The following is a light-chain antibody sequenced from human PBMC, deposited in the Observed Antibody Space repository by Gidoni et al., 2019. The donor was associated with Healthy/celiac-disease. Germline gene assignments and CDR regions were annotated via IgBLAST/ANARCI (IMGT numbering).Light chain of an antibody. CDR2: AAS. CDR3: QQYYSYPPA. J-gene: IGKJ1*01. CDR1: KSISSY. Sequence: AIWMTQPPSSFSASTGDRVTITCRASKSISSYLAWYQQKPGKAPKLLIYAASTLQRGVPSRFSGSGSGTDFTLTISCLQSEDFATYYCQQYYSYPPAFGQGTKVEIK. V-gene: IGKV1-8*01.